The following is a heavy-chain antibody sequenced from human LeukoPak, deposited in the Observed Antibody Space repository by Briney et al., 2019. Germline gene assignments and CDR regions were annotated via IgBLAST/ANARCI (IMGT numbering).Heavy chain of an antibody. CDR3: ARKEDEYSSSSAQFGY. D-gene: IGHD6-6*01. J-gene: IGHJ4*02. Sequence: SETLSLTCTVSGGSISSSSSYGGWVRKPPGRGRGWLGGIYYSGRTYSNPSLKSRVTISVDTSKNQFSLKLSSVTAADTAVYYCARKEDEYSSSSAQFGYWGQGTLVTVSP. CDR1: GGSISSSSSY. V-gene: IGHV4-39*07. CDR2: IYYSGRT.